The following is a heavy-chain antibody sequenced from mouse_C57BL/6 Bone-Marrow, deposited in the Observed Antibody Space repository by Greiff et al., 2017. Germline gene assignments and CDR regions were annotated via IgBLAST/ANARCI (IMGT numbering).Heavy chain of an antibody. V-gene: IGHV7-3*01. D-gene: IGHD2-1*01. Sequence: EVQVVESGGGLVQPGGSLSLSCAASGFTFTDYYMSWVRQPPGKALEWLGFIRNKANGYTTEYSVSVKGRFTISRDNSQSILYLQLNALRAEDSATYYCARYYGSIAWFAYWGQGTLVTVSA. J-gene: IGHJ3*01. CDR3: ARYYGSIAWFAY. CDR2: IRNKANGYTT. CDR1: GFTFTDYY.